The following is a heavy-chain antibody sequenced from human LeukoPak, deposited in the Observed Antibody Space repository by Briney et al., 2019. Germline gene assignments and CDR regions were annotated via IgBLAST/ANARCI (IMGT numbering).Heavy chain of an antibody. J-gene: IGHJ4*02. Sequence: PGGSLRLSCAASGFTFSSYGIHWVRQAPGKGLEWVAVISYDGSNKYYADSVKGRFTISRDNSKNTLYLQMNSLRAEDTAVYYCAKDKGDLGPLDYWGQGTLVTVSS. D-gene: IGHD3-16*01. CDR2: ISYDGSNK. V-gene: IGHV3-30*18. CDR3: AKDKGDLGPLDY. CDR1: GFTFSSYG.